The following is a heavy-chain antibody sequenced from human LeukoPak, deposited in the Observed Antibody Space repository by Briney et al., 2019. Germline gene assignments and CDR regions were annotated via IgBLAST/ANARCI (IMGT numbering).Heavy chain of an antibody. CDR2: ISWNSGTV. D-gene: IGHD3-22*01. CDR1: GFTFDHYA. Sequence: GRSLRLSCAASGFTFDHYAMHWVRRAPGKGLEWVSSISWNSGTVDYADSVKGRFTISRDNAKNSLYLQMNSLRTEDMAFYYCARDVWPYTYYYDTHPLGGGFDYWGQGTLVTVSS. CDR3: ARDVWPYTYYYDTHPLGGGFDY. V-gene: IGHV3-9*03. J-gene: IGHJ4*02.